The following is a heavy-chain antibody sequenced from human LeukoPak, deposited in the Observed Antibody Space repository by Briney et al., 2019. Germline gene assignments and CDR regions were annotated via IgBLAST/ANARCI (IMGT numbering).Heavy chain of an antibody. CDR1: GYTFTIYG. CDR2: ISAYNGNT. CDR3: AREAYFGSGIDYYYGMDV. D-gene: IGHD3-10*01. Sequence: GASVKVSCKASGYTFTIYGITWVRQAPGQGLEWMGWISAYNGNTKYAQKLQGRVTMTTDTSTSTAYMELRSLRSDDTAVYYCAREAYFGSGIDYYYGMDVWGQGTKVTVSS. J-gene: IGHJ6*02. V-gene: IGHV1-18*01.